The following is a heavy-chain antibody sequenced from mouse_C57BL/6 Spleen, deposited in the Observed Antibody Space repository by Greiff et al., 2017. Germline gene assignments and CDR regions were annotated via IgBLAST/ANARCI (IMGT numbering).Heavy chain of an antibody. CDR1: GYAFSSSW. J-gene: IGHJ4*01. CDR3: ANLITTVSFMDY. V-gene: IGHV1-82*01. D-gene: IGHD1-1*01. Sequence: VKLMESGPELVKPGASVKISCKASGYAFSSSWLNWVKRRPGRGLEWIGRIYTGDGDTNYNGKFKGKATLTGDKSSSTAYMQLISLTSEDSAVYFCANLITTVSFMDYWGQGTSVTVSS. CDR2: IYTGDGDT.